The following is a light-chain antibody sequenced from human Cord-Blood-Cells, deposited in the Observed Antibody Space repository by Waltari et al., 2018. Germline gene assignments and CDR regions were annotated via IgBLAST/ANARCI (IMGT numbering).Light chain of an antibody. CDR2: WAS. CDR3: QQYYSTPYT. J-gene: IGKJ2*01. V-gene: IGKV4-1*01. Sequence: EIVLTQSPDSLAVALGERATSLCKSSLSVLYSSNNKNYLAWYQHKPGQPPKLLIYWASTRESGVPDRFSGSGSGTDFTLTISRLQAEDVAVYYCQQYYSTPYTFGQGTKLEIK. CDR1: LSVLYSSNNKNY.